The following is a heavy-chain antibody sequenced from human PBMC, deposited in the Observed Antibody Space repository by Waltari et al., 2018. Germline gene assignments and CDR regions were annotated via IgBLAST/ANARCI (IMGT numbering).Heavy chain of an antibody. Sequence: EVQLVESGGGLVQPGRSLRLSCAASGFTFDAYAMHWVRQAPGKGLEWVSGISWNSGSIGYADSVKGRFTISRDNAKNSLYLQMNSLRAEDTALYYCAKEGVMIRYFDLWGRGTLVTVSS. J-gene: IGHJ2*01. CDR3: AKEGVMIRYFDL. V-gene: IGHV3-9*01. CDR2: ISWNSGSI. CDR1: GFTFDAYA. D-gene: IGHD3-3*01.